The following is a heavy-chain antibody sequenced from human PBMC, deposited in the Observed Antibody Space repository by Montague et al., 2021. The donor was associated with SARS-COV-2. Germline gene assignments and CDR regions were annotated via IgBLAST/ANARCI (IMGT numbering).Heavy chain of an antibody. Sequence: SETLSLTCSVSGGSISSYYWSWIRQPAGKGLEWIGRIYGSGSTNYNSSLKSRVTLSVDSSKNQFSLRLTSVTAADTAVYYCARRNYYGSGSYYNSGFDPWGQGTLVTVSS. V-gene: IGHV4-4*07. CDR2: IYGSGST. J-gene: IGHJ5*02. CDR3: ARRNYYGSGSYYNSGFDP. D-gene: IGHD3-10*01. CDR1: GGSISSYY.